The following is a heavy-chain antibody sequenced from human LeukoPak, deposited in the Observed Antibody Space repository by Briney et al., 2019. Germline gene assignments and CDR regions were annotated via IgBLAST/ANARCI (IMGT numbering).Heavy chain of an antibody. CDR1: GGSISSSSYY. J-gene: IGHJ3*02. CDR3: ARSCRILDIVATIRARLGGNGFDI. D-gene: IGHD5-12*01. CDR2: IYTSGST. Sequence: SETLSLTCTVSGGSISSSSYYWGWIRQPPGKGLEWIGRIYTSGSTYYNPSLKSRVTIAVETSKNQFSLKLSSVTAADKAVYYCARSCRILDIVATIRARLGGNGFDIWGQGTMVTVSS. V-gene: IGHV4-39*07.